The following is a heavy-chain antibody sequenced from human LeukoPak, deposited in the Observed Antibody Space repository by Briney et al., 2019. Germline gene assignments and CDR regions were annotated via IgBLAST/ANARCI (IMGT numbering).Heavy chain of an antibody. J-gene: IGHJ4*02. D-gene: IGHD3-22*01. CDR3: AKGLLNYYDSSGYYGPLDY. CDR1: GFTFSSYA. V-gene: IGHV3-23*01. CDR2: ISGSGGST. Sequence: PGGSLRLSCAASGFTFSSYAMSWVRQAPGKGLEWVSAISGSGGSTYYADSVKGRFTISRDNSKNTLYLQMSSLRAEDTAVYYCAKGLLNYYDSSGYYGPLDYWGQGTLVTVSS.